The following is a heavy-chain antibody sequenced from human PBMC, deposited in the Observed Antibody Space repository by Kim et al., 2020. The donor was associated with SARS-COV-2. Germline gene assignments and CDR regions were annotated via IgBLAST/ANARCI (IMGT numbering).Heavy chain of an antibody. J-gene: IGHJ5*02. D-gene: IGHD3-22*01. CDR1: GGSISSSSYY. CDR2: IYYRGST. Sequence: SETLSLTCTVSGGSISSSSYYWGWIRQPPGKGLEWIGSIYYRGSTHYNPSLKSRVTISVDTSKNQFSLKLSSVTAADTAVYYCARHFEITMIVVVIIPAGFDPWGQGTLVTVSS. CDR3: ARHFEITMIVVVIIPAGFDP. V-gene: IGHV4-39*01.